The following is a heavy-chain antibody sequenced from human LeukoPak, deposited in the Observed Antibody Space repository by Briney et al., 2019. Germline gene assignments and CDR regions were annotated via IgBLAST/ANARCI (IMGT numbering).Heavy chain of an antibody. V-gene: IGHV4-31*03. Sequence: SETLSLTCTVSGGSISSGGYYWNWIRQHPGKGLEWIGYIYYSGSTYYNPSLKSRVTISVDTSKNQFSLKLSSVTAADTAVYYCAREACSGGNCYSHYFDYWGQGTLVTVSS. J-gene: IGHJ4*02. CDR1: GGSISSGGYY. CDR3: AREACSGGNCYSHYFDY. CDR2: IYYSGST. D-gene: IGHD2-15*01.